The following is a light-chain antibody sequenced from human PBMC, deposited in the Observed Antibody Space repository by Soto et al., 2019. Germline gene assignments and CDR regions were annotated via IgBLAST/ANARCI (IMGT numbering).Light chain of an antibody. Sequence: EIVLTQSPGTLSLSPGERATLSCRASQRLSSNYLAWFQQKPGQAPRLLIYGASSRATGIPDRFSGSGSGTDFTLTIPRLEPEDFAVYYCQLYGVSSPRITFGQGTRLEIK. CDR3: QLYGVSSPRIT. V-gene: IGKV3-20*01. J-gene: IGKJ5*01. CDR2: GAS. CDR1: QRLSSNY.